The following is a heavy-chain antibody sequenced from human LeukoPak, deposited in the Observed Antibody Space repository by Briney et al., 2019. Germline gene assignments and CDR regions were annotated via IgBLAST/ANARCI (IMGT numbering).Heavy chain of an antibody. CDR2: VKYDGSTT. J-gene: IGHJ4*02. V-gene: IGHV3-74*01. CDR3: ARDTDGSLDY. CDR1: GFTFSAYW. D-gene: IGHD1-26*01. Sequence: GGSLRLSCAASGFTFSAYWMHWVRQAPGKGLVWVSRVKYDGSTTTYADSVKGRFTISRDNAKNSLYLQMNSLRADDTAVYYCARDTDGSLDYWGQGILVTVAS.